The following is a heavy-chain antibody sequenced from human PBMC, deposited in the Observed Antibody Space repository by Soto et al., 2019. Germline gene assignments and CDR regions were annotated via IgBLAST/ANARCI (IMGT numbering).Heavy chain of an antibody. CDR3: ARDGRIAARFGGYYYYYMDV. Sequence: GGSLRLSCPASGFTAGGNSMSWVRQAPGKGLGWVSVIYSGGSTYYADSVKGRFTISRDNSKNTLYLQMNSLRAEDTAVYYCARDGRIAARFGGYYYYYMDVWGKGTTVTVSS. V-gene: IGHV3-66*01. D-gene: IGHD6-6*01. J-gene: IGHJ6*03. CDR1: GFTAGGNS. CDR2: IYSGGST.